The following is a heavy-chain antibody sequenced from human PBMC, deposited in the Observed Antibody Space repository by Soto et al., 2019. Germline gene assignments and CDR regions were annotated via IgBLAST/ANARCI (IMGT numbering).Heavy chain of an antibody. J-gene: IGHJ4*02. CDR1: GGSISSYY. Sequence: SETLSLTCTVSGGSISSYYWSWIRQPAGKGLEWIGQINHSGSTNYNPSLRSRVTISVDTSKNQFSLKLSSVTAADTAVYYCARGISMLVVVQTDAPDKYYFDSWGLGTLVTVSS. CDR2: INHSGST. D-gene: IGHD2-8*02. V-gene: IGHV4-4*07. CDR3: ARGISMLVVVQTDAPDKYYFDS.